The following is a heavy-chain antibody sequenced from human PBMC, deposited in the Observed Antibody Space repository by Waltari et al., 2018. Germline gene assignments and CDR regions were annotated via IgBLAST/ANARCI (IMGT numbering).Heavy chain of an antibody. D-gene: IGHD3-22*01. CDR3: AREMGDSSGRHGD. Sequence: EVQLVESGGGLVKPGGSLRLSCAASGFTFSSYSMNWVRQAPGKGLEWVLSISSSSSYIYYADSVKGRFTISRDNAKNSLYLQMNSLRAEDTAVYYCAREMGDSSGRHGDWGQGTLVTVSS. CDR2: ISSSSSYI. CDR1: GFTFSSYS. J-gene: IGHJ4*02. V-gene: IGHV3-21*01.